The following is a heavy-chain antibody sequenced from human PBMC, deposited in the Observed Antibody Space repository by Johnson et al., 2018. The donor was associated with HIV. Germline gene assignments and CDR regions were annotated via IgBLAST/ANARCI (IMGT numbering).Heavy chain of an antibody. J-gene: IGHJ3*02. D-gene: IGHD3-3*02. CDR1: GFTFSNYW. V-gene: IGHV3-74*01. CDR3: ARELSHDAFDI. CDR2: VNSDGSSL. Sequence: EVQLVESGGGLVQPGGSLRLSCAASGFTFSNYWMHWVHQAPGKGLVWVSRVNSDGSSLSYADSVKGRFTISRDNAKNTLYLQMNSLRAEDTAAYYCARELSHDAFDIWGQGTMVTVSS.